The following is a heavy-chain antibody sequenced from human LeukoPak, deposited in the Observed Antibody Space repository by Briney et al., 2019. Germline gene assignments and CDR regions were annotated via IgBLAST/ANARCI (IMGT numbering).Heavy chain of an antibody. Sequence: GGSLILSCAASGFTFSSYWMSWVRQAPGRGLERVANIKQDESEKYYVDSLKGRFTISRDNAKNSLYLQMNSLRAEDTAVYYCARDKIEGPTKLDYWGQGILVTVSS. V-gene: IGHV3-7*01. CDR1: GFTFSSYW. CDR3: ARDKIEGPTKLDY. D-gene: IGHD1-1*01. J-gene: IGHJ4*02. CDR2: IKQDESEK.